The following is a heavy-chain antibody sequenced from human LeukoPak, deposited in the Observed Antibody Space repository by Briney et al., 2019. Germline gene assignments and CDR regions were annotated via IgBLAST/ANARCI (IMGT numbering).Heavy chain of an antibody. J-gene: IGHJ4*02. Sequence: SETLSLTCAVYGGSFSGYYWSWIRQPPGKGLEWIGEINHSGSTNYNPSLKSRVTISVDTSKNQFSLKLSSVTAADTAVYYCATLGEYYDSSGYYYNWGQGTLVTVSS. CDR2: INHSGST. CDR1: GGSFSGYY. CDR3: ATLGEYYDSSGYYYN. D-gene: IGHD3-22*01. V-gene: IGHV4-34*01.